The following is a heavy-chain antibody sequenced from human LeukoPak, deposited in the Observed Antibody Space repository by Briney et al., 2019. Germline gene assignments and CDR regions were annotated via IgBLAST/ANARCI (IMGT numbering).Heavy chain of an antibody. D-gene: IGHD1-26*01. J-gene: IGHJ4*02. CDR2: ISYDGINI. CDR1: GFTFSNYA. V-gene: IGHV3-30-3*01. CDR3: ARDSGSYSGYFDY. Sequence: GGSLRLSCAASGFTFSNYALHWVRQAPDKGLEWVAAISYDGINIYYADSVKGRFTISRDNSKNTLYLQMNSLRAEDTAVYYCARDSGSYSGYFDYWGQGTLVTVSS.